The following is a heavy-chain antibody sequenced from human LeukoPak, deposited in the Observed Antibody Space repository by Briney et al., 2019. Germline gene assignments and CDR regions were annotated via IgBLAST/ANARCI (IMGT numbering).Heavy chain of an antibody. CDR3: ARDSAAAGYFDY. Sequence: GGSLRLSCAASGFTFSSYSMNWVRQAPGKGLEWVSSISSSSSYIYYADSVKGRFTISRDDAKNSLYLQMNSLRAEDTAVYYCARDSAAAGYFDYWGQGTLVTVSS. D-gene: IGHD6-13*01. CDR1: GFTFSSYS. CDR2: ISSSSSYI. V-gene: IGHV3-21*01. J-gene: IGHJ4*02.